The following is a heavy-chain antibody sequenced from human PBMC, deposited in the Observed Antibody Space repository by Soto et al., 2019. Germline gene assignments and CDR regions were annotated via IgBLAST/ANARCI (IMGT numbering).Heavy chain of an antibody. V-gene: IGHV4-34*01. CDR2: INHSGLT. CDR1: GGSFSAHY. Sequence: QVQLQQWGAGLLRPSETLSLTCAVYGGSFSAHYWCWIRQPPGTGLEWIGEINHSGLTNYNPSLTSRVTISVYTSKNQFSLKLSSVTAADTAVYYCGGYDSRGYHYWGQGTLVTVSS. CDR3: GGYDSRGYHY. J-gene: IGHJ4*02. D-gene: IGHD3-22*01.